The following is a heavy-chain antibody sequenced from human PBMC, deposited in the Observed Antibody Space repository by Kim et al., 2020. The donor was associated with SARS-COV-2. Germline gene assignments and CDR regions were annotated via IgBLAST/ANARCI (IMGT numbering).Heavy chain of an antibody. J-gene: IGHJ4*02. D-gene: IGHD3-22*01. CDR1: GFTFSSYS. CDR3: ALEVPYYYDSSGYKVR. CDR2: ISSSSSYI. Sequence: GGSLRLSCAASGFTFSSYSMNWVRQAPGKGLEWVSSISSSSSYIYYADSVKGRFTISRDNAKNSLYLQMNSLRAEDTAVYYCALEVPYYYDSSGYKVRWGQGTLVTVSS. V-gene: IGHV3-21*01.